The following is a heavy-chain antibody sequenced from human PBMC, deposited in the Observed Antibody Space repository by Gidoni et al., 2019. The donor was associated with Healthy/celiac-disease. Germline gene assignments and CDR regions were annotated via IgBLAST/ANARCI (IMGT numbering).Heavy chain of an antibody. CDR2: IWYDGSNK. V-gene: IGHV3-33*01. CDR3: AREAWEGPSRDGYNYQDY. D-gene: IGHD5-12*01. Sequence: QAPGKGLEWVAVIWYDGSNKYYADSVKGRFTISRDNSKNTLYLQMNSLRAEDTAVYYCAREAWEGPSRDGYNYQDYWGQGTLVTVSS. J-gene: IGHJ4*02.